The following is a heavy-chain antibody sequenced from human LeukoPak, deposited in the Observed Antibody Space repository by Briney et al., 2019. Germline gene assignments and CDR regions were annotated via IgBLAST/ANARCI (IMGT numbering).Heavy chain of an antibody. D-gene: IGHD6-19*01. CDR2: IYSGGST. J-gene: IGHJ4*02. CDR1: GFTVSSNY. CDR3: ARGDSSGYYYFEY. Sequence: QSGGSLRPSCAASGFTVSSNYMSWVRQAPGKGLEWVSVIYSGGSTYYADSVKGRFTISRDNSKNTLYLQMNSLRAEDTAVYYCARGDSSGYYYFEYWGQGTLVTVSS. V-gene: IGHV3-53*01.